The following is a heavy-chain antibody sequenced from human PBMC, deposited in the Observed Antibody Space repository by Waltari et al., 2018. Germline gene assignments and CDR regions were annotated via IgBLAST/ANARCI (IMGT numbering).Heavy chain of an antibody. D-gene: IGHD6-13*01. CDR3: ARGLADSSSWYYYYYGMDV. CDR1: GSTLTSQG. CDR2: KNPNSGNT. V-gene: IGHV1-8*01. J-gene: IGHJ6*02. Sequence: QVQLVQSGAEVKTPGASVKVSCKASGSTLTSQGSTWGRPATGHGLEWMGWKNPNSGNTGYAQKFQGRVTMTRNTSISTAYMELSSLRSEDTAVYYCARGLADSSSWYYYYYGMDVWGQGTTVTVSS.